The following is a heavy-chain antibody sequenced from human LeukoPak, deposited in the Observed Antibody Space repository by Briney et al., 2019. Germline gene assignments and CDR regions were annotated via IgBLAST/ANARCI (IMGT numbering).Heavy chain of an antibody. D-gene: IGHD2-2*01. CDR2: IKSDGTGI. CDR3: ARPYCSSASCYGVDV. Sequence: PGGSLRLSCAASGFTFSDYWMYWVRQAPGKGLVWVSRIKSDGTGILYADFVEGRFTISRDNAKNALYMQMTSLRDEDTAVYYCARPYCSSASCYGVDVWGKGTTVTVSS. CDR1: GFTFSDYW. V-gene: IGHV3-74*01. J-gene: IGHJ6*04.